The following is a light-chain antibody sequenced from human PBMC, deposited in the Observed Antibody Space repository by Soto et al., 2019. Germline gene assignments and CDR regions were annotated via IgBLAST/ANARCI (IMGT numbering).Light chain of an antibody. CDR2: EVS. CDR1: SSDVGTYDY. J-gene: IGLJ2*01. V-gene: IGLV2-8*01. Sequence: QSALTQPPSASGSPGQSVTISCTGTSSDVGTYDYVSWYQQHPGKAPKLMIYEVSKRPSGVPDRFSGSKSGNTASLTVSGLQAEDEADYYCSSYAGTSVIFGGGTQLTV. CDR3: SSYAGTSVI.